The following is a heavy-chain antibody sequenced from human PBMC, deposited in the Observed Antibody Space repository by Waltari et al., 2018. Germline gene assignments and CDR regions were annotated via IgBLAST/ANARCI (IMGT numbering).Heavy chain of an antibody. CDR1: GGSISSSSYY. CDR3: AREARGVTSIHY. D-gene: IGHD2-2*01. V-gene: IGHV4-39*07. CDR2: IYYSGST. J-gene: IGHJ4*02. Sequence: QLHLQESGPGLVKPSETLSLTCTVSGGSISSSSYYWGWIRQPPGKGLEWIGSIYYSGSTYYNPSLKSRVTISVDTSKNQFSLKLSSVTAADTAVYYCAREARGVTSIHYWGQGTLVTVSS.